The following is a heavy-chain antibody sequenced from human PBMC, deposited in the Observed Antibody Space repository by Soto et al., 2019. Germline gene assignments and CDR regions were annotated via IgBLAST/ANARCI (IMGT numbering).Heavy chain of an antibody. V-gene: IGHV3-23*01. J-gene: IGHJ5*02. Sequence: VQLLESGGGLVQPGGSLRLSCAASGFSFSTYAMSWVRHAPGKGLEWVSGISAGGGNTYYADSVRGRFTISRDNSKNTLDLQMSSLRAEDTALYYCAKHSEYQLLSWFDPWGQGTLVTVSS. CDR2: ISAGGGNT. CDR1: GFSFSTYA. D-gene: IGHD2-2*01. CDR3: AKHSEYQLLSWFDP.